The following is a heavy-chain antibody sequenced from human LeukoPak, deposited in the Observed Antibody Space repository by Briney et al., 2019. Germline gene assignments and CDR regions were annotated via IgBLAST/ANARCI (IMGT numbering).Heavy chain of an antibody. J-gene: IGHJ4*02. CDR1: GGSFSGYY. CDR3: ARDRYYYDSSGYYPPFDY. Sequence: SETLSLTCAVYGGSFSGYYWSWIRQPPGRGLEWIGEISHSGNTNYNPFLKSRVTISVDTSKNQFSLKLSSVTAADTAVYYCARDRYYYDSSGYYPPFDYWGQGTLVTVSS. V-gene: IGHV4-34*01. D-gene: IGHD3-22*01. CDR2: ISHSGNT.